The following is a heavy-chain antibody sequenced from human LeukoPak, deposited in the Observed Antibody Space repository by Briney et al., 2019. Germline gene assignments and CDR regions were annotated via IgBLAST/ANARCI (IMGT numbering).Heavy chain of an antibody. J-gene: IGHJ5*02. CDR1: GFSFSSSW. V-gene: IGHV3-7*01. CDR2: IKPDGSDK. CDR3: SRSLNS. Sequence: GGSLRLSCAASGFSFSSSWMDWVRQAPGKGLEWVANIKPDGSDKSYVDSVKGRFTISRDNAKDSLYLGMDSLRVEDTALYYCSRSLNSWGQGALVTVSS.